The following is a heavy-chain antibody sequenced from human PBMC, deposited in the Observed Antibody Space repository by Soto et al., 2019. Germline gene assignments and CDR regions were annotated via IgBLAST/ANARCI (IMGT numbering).Heavy chain of an antibody. CDR1: GYSFTAYG. CDR2: INAAIGEI. J-gene: IGHJ6*02. D-gene: IGHD7-27*01. V-gene: IGHV1-3*01. CDR3: ARLDWGSFCIYGMDV. Sequence: ASVKVSCKASGYSFTAYGIHWVRQAPGQRLEWMGWINAAIGEIKFSQKFQGRVTISRDTSARTAYMELSGLRSEDTAVYYCARLDWGSFCIYGMDVGGQGTTLTVYS.